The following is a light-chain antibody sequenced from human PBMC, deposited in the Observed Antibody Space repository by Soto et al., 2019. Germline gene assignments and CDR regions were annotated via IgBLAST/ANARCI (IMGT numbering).Light chain of an antibody. CDR3: QQYNNWPPYT. Sequence: EIVMTQSPATLSVSPGERATLSCRASQSVGSDLVWYQQKRGQAPRLLIYGASTRATGIPARFSGSGSGTEFTLTISSLQSEDFAVYYCQQYNNWPPYTFGQGTKLEI. V-gene: IGKV3-15*01. CDR2: GAS. CDR1: QSVGSD. J-gene: IGKJ2*01.